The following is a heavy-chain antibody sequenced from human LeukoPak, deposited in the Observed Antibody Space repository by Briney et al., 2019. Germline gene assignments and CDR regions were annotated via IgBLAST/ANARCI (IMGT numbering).Heavy chain of an antibody. D-gene: IGHD1-7*01. CDR2: IYSGGST. V-gene: IGHV3-53*01. J-gene: IGHJ4*02. CDR3: AKDGKTRNWNYFQAKAVD. CDR1: GFTVSSNY. Sequence: PGGSLRLSCAASGFTVSSNYMSWVRQAPGKGLECVSIIYSGGSTFYADSVKGRFTISRDNSKITLYLQVNSLRAEDTAIYYCAKDGKTRNWNYFQAKAVDWGQGTLVTVSS.